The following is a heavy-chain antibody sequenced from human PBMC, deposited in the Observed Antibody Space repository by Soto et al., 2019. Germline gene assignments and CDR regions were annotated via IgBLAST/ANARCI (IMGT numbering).Heavy chain of an antibody. J-gene: IGHJ4*02. Sequence: SETLSLTCTVSGGSISSYYWGWIRQPPGKGLEWIGSIYYSGSTYYTPSLKSRVTISLDTSKNQFSLKLSSVTAADTAVYYCARPKMDYDSTGYYFDYWGQGTLVTVSS. CDR1: GGSISSYY. V-gene: IGHV4-39*01. D-gene: IGHD3-22*01. CDR2: IYYSGST. CDR3: ARPKMDYDSTGYYFDY.